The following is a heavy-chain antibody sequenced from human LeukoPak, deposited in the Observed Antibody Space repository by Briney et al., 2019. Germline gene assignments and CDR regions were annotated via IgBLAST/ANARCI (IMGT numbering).Heavy chain of an antibody. Sequence: GESLKISCKGSGYSFTSYWIGWVRQMPGKGLEWMGIIYPGDSDTRYSPSFQGQVTISADKSISTAYLQWSSLKASDTAMYYCARAGGVVVTGNWFDPWGQGTLVTVSS. J-gene: IGHJ5*02. CDR2: IYPGDSDT. CDR3: ARAGGVVVTGNWFDP. V-gene: IGHV5-51*01. CDR1: GYSFTSYW. D-gene: IGHD2-21*02.